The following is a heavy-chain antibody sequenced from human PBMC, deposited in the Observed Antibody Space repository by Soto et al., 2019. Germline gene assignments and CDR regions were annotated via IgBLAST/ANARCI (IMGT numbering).Heavy chain of an antibody. V-gene: IGHV4-34*01. Sequence: QVQLQQWGAGLLKPSETLSLTCAVYGGSFSGYYGGWIRQPPGKGLEWIGEIDHGGRTNYNPSLKSRVTISVDTSKNQLSLKLTSVTAADTAVYYCARGGPGYYGSGSFYPRWGQGTLVTVSS. CDR3: ARGGPGYYGSGSFYPR. CDR2: IDHGGRT. J-gene: IGHJ4*02. D-gene: IGHD3-10*01. CDR1: GGSFSGYY.